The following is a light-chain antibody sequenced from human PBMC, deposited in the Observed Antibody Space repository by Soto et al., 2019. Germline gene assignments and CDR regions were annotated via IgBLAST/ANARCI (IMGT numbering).Light chain of an antibody. J-gene: IGLJ1*01. Sequence: SYELTQPPSVSVAPGQTARITCEGNNIGSQSVYWYQQKPGQAPVLVVCDDCDRPSGIPERFSGPKSGNTATLTLSRVEAGHEADYYCQVWDSSSDHYLFGTGTKVTVL. V-gene: IGLV3-21*02. CDR1: NIGSQS. CDR3: QVWDSSSDHYL. CDR2: DDC.